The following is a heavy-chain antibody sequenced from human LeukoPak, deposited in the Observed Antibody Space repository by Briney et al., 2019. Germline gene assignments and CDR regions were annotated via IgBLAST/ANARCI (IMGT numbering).Heavy chain of an antibody. CDR3: ARVVTAWSMDV. D-gene: IGHD2-21*02. CDR1: GFTVSSNY. CDR2: IYSGGST. J-gene: IGHJ6*03. Sequence: GGSLRLSCAASGFTVSSNYMSWVRQAPGKGLEWVSVIYSGGSTYYADSVKGRFTISRDNSKNTLYLQMNSLRAEDTALYYCARVVTAWSMDVWGKGTTVTVSS. V-gene: IGHV3-53*01.